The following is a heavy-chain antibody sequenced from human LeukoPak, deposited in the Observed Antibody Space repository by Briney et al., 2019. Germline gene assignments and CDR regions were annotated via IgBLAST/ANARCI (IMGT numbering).Heavy chain of an antibody. CDR3: ARDYSGSYYYGSGIDY. Sequence: GGSLRLSCAASGFTVSSNYMSWVRQAPGKGLEWVSVIYSGGSTYYADSVKGRFTTPRDISKNTLYLQMNSLRAEDTAVYYCARDYSGSYYYGSGIDYWGQGTLVTVSS. V-gene: IGHV3-53*01. CDR2: IYSGGST. CDR1: GFTVSSNY. J-gene: IGHJ4*02. D-gene: IGHD1-26*01.